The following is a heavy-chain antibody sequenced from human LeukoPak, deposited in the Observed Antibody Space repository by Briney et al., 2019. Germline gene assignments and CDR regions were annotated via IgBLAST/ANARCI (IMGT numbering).Heavy chain of an antibody. J-gene: IGHJ4*02. Sequence: GGSLRLSCAASGFTFSSYEMNWVRQAPGKGLEWVSYISSSSSTIYYADSVKGRFTISRDNAKNSLYLQMNSLRAEDTAVYYCARDVWPTTGWGQGTLVTVSS. CDR3: ARDVWPTTG. V-gene: IGHV3-48*01. CDR2: ISSSSSTI. CDR1: GFTFSSYE. D-gene: IGHD1-26*01.